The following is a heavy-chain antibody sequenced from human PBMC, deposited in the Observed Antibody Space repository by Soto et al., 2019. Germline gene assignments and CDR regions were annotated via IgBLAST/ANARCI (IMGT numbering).Heavy chain of an antibody. D-gene: IGHD3-10*01. CDR3: ARTPLTYYYGSGSYYLIYFDY. CDR2: IYSNGNT. CDR1: GDSITSNSYY. J-gene: IGHJ4*02. V-gene: IGHV4-39*07. Sequence: SETLSLTCTVSGDSITSNSYYWGWIRQPPGKGLEWIGSIYSNGNTNYNSSLKSRVTISVDTSKNQFSLNLSSMTAADTAVYYCARTPLTYYYGSGSYYLIYFDYWGQGTLVTVSS.